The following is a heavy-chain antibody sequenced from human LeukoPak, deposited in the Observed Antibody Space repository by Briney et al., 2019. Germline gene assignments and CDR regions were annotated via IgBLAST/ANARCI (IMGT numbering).Heavy chain of an antibody. CDR2: IIPIFGTA. CDR3: ARGSGDYAGYYYGMDV. D-gene: IGHD4-17*01. Sequence: SVKVSCKASGGTFSSYAISWVRRAPGQGLEWMGGIIPIFGTANYAQKFQGRVTITADESTSTAYMELSSLRSEDTAVYYCARGSGDYAGYYYGMDVWGQGTTVTVSS. V-gene: IGHV1-69*13. J-gene: IGHJ6*02. CDR1: GGTFSSYA.